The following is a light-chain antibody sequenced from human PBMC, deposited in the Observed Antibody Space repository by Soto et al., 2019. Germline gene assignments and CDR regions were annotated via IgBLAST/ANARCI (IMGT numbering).Light chain of an antibody. V-gene: IGLV1-44*01. CDR3: AAWDDSLNGVL. CDR2: NNN. CDR1: SSNIGSKT. J-gene: IGLJ2*01. Sequence: QSVLTQPPSASGTPGQRVTISCSGSSSNIGSKTVNWYQQLPGMAPKLLMYNNNQRPSGVPDRFSGSKSGTSAALAISGPQSEDEADDDCAAWDDSLNGVLFGGGTKVTVL.